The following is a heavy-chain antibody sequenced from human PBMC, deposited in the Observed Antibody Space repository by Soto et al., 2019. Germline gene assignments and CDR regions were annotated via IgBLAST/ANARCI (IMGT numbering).Heavy chain of an antibody. CDR2: INHSGST. J-gene: IGHJ4*02. CDR1: GGSFSGYY. CDR3: ARALHLPTTVTTEAGYFDY. Sequence: PSETLSLTCAVYGGSFSGYYWSWIRQPPGKGLEWIGEINHSGSTNYNPSLKSRVTISVDTSKNQFSLKLSSVTAADTAVYYCARALHLPTTVTTEAGYFDYWGQGTLVTVSS. D-gene: IGHD4-4*01. V-gene: IGHV4-34*01.